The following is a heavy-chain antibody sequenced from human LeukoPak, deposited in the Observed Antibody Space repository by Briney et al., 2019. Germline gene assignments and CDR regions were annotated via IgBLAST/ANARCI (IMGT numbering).Heavy chain of an antibody. CDR2: IRFDGNNQ. CDR1: GFTFSSFG. CDR3: AKDHSSSGSYHEVTYFDY. V-gene: IGHV3-30*02. D-gene: IGHD3-22*01. J-gene: IGHJ4*02. Sequence: GGSLRLSCAASGFTFSSFGMHWVRQAPGKGLEWVAFIRFDGNNQFYADSVKGRFTISRDNPKNTLYLQMNSLRAEDTAVYYCAKDHSSSGSYHEVTYFDYWGQGTLVTVSS.